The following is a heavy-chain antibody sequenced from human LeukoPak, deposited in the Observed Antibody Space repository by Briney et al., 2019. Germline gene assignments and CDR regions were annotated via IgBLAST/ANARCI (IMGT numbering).Heavy chain of an antibody. CDR3: ARAIAARPLSYYYYMDV. CDR2: IRYDGSNK. Sequence: PGGSLRLSCAASGFTFSSYGMHWVRQAPGKGLEWVAFIRYDGSNKYYADSVKGRFTISRDNSKNTLYLQMNSLRAEDTAVYYCARAIAARPLSYYYYMDVWGKGTTVTVSS. CDR1: GFTFSSYG. J-gene: IGHJ6*03. V-gene: IGHV3-30*02. D-gene: IGHD6-6*01.